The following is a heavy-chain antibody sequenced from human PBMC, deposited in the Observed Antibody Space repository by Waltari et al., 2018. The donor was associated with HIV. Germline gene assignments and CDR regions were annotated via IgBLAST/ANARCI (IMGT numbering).Heavy chain of an antibody. CDR2: IGTTGRTV. CDR1: GFSFSSYE. CDR3: TRGLRLLRSILPFDY. D-gene: IGHD1-26*01. V-gene: IGHV3-48*03. J-gene: IGHJ4*02. Sequence: EVQLVQSGGGLVQPGGSLRLSCAASGFSFSSYEMHWVRQAPGTGLEVVSYIGTTGRTVYYADSVNGRFTISRDNAKKSLYLQMNSLRAADTAVYYCTRGLRLLRSILPFDYWGQGTLVPVSS.